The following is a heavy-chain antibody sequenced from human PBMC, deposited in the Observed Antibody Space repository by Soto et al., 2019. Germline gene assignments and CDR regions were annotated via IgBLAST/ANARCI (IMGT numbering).Heavy chain of an antibody. Sequence: SETLPLTCTVCGGSISSYYWSWIRQPPWKGLEWIGYIYYSGSTNYNPSLKSRVTISVDTSKNQFSLKLSSVTAADTAVYYCARGLRTKRITIFRVVTSLCFLHRGQATLVTVS. J-gene: IGHJ4*02. CDR3: ARGLRTKRITIFRVVTSLCFLH. CDR1: GGSISSYY. V-gene: IGHV4-59*01. D-gene: IGHD3-3*01. CDR2: IYYSGST.